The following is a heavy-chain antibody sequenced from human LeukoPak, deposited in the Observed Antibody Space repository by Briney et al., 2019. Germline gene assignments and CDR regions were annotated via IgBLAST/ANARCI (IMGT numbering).Heavy chain of an antibody. V-gene: IGHV3-30*03. D-gene: IGHD2-2*01. J-gene: IGHJ4*02. Sequence: GGSLRLSCAASGFTFSSYGMHWVRQAPGKGLEWVAVISYDGSNKYYADSVKGRFTISRDNSKNTLYLQMNSLRAEDTAVYYCARDVTLYCSSTSCYEGAGDYWGQGTLVTVSS. CDR2: ISYDGSNK. CDR3: ARDVTLYCSSTSCYEGAGDY. CDR1: GFTFSSYG.